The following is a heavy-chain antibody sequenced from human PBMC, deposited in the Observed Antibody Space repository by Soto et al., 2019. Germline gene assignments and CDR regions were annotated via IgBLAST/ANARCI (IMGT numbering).Heavy chain of an antibody. CDR2: IGTAGDT. J-gene: IGHJ6*02. CDR3: ARLKSYNAYDRDVKNYYYYNMDV. CDR1: GFTFSSYD. D-gene: IGHD3-10*01. Sequence: GGSLRLSCEASGFTFSSYDMHWVRQATGKGLEWVSGIGTAGDTFYPGSVKGRFTISRENAKNSLYLQMNSLRAEDTAVYYCARLKSYNAYDRDVKNYYYYNMDVWGQGTTVTVSS. V-gene: IGHV3-13*01.